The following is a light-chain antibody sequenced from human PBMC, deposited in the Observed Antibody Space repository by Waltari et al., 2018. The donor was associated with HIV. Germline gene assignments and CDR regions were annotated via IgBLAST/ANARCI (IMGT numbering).Light chain of an antibody. J-gene: IGLJ2*01. V-gene: IGLV1-44*01. CDR3: AAWDDNRNAVV. CDR2: SNN. CDR1: GSNIGSNT. Sequence: QSVLTQPPSASGPPGQRVAISSSGSGSNIGSNTITWYHQLAGTAPKLLSNSNNQRPSGVPDRFSGSKSGTSGSLAISGLQSEDEADYYCAAWDDNRNAVVFGGGTKLTVL.